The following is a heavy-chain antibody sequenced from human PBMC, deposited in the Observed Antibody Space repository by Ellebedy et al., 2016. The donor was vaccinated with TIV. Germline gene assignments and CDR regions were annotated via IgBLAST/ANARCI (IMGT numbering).Heavy chain of an antibody. V-gene: IGHV3-7*01. D-gene: IGHD3-16*01. Sequence: GESLKISCAASGFSFSNYWMSCVRQAPGKGLEWVANIKQDGSEKYYVDSVKGRFTISRENAKNSLYLQMNSQRAEDTAVYYCARDGGWYYYGMDVWGQGTTVTVSS. CDR3: ARDGGWYYYGMDV. J-gene: IGHJ6*02. CDR1: GFSFSNYW. CDR2: IKQDGSEK.